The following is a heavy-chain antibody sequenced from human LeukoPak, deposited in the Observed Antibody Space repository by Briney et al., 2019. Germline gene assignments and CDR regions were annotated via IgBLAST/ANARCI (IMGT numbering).Heavy chain of an antibody. J-gene: IGHJ3*02. CDR3: ARDAASMVRGVKPWRRNLDAFDI. CDR2: ISSSSSYI. D-gene: IGHD3-10*01. V-gene: IGHV3-21*01. Sequence: GGSLRLSCAASGFTFSSYSMNWVRQAPGKGLEWVSSISSSSSYIYYADSVKGRFTISRDNAKNSLYLQMNSLRAEDTAVYYCARDAASMVRGVKPWRRNLDAFDIWGQGTMVTVSS. CDR1: GFTFSSYS.